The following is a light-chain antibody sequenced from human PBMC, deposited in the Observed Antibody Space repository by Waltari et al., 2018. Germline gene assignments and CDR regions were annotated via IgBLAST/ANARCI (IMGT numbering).Light chain of an antibody. CDR1: QSISQY. CDR3: QHYVSLPAT. Sequence: EIVLTQSPDTLSFSPGESATLSCRASQSISQYLAWYQQNPGQAPRLLIYHASSRSTGIPDRFSGSGFGTDFSLTISRLEPEDFAVYYCQHYVSLPATFGQGTKLEIK. V-gene: IGKV3-20*01. CDR2: HAS. J-gene: IGKJ1*01.